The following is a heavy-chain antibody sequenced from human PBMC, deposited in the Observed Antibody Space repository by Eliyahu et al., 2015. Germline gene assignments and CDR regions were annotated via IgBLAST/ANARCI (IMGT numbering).Heavy chain of an antibody. CDR1: GGPXSSSSYY. V-gene: IGHV4-39*01. J-gene: IGHJ1*01. CDR2: IYYSGST. D-gene: IGHD1-14*01. Sequence: QLLLQESGPGLVQPSETLSLXCTVSGGPXSSSSYYWGWXRXTPGEGLEWVGSIYYSGSTYYNPSLKSRVTISVDTSKNQFSLRLTSVTAADTAVYYCARHSTVTTGYFQHWGQGTLVSVSS. CDR3: ARHSTVTTGYFQH.